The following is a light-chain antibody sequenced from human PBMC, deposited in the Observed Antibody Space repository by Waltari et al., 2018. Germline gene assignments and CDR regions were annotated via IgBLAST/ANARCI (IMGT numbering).Light chain of an antibody. J-gene: IGLJ2*01. CDR2: VSSAGSH. V-gene: IGLV4-69*01. Sequence: QVVLTQSPSASASLGASVKLTCTLSSGHSSYAIAWHQQPPGKGPRYLMKVSSAGSHQKGDGIPDRFSGSSSGTERYLTISSVQSEDEADYYCQTWDTGTHVVFGGGTKLTVL. CDR1: SGHSSYA. CDR3: QTWDTGTHVV.